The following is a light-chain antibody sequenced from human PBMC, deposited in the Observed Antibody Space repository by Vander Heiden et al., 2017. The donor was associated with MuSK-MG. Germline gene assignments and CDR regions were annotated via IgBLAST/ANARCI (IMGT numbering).Light chain of an antibody. J-gene: IGKJ1*01. Sequence: DIQMTQSPSSLSASVGDRVTITCRASQSISSYLNWYQQKPWKAPKLLIYAASSLQSGVPSRFIGSGSGTDFTLTISTLHPEDFPTYYCQQSDSTLGTFGQGTKAEIK. V-gene: IGKV1-39*01. CDR2: AAS. CDR1: QSISSY. CDR3: QQSDSTLGT.